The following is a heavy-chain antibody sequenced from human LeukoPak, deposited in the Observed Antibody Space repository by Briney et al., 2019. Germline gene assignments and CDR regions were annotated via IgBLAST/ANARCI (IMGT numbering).Heavy chain of an antibody. CDR1: GGSFSGYY. D-gene: IGHD6-25*01. CDR2: INHSGST. V-gene: IGHV4-34*01. CDR3: ARAVRKQRYNWFDP. J-gene: IGHJ5*02. Sequence: SETLSLTCAVYGGSFSGYYWSWIRQPPGKGLEWIGEINHSGSTNYNPSLKSRVTISVDTSKSQFSLKLSSVTAADTAVYYCARAVRKQRYNWFDPWGQGTLVTVSS.